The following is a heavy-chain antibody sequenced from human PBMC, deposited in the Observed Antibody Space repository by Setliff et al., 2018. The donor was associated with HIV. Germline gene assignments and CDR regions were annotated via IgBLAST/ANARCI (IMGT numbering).Heavy chain of an antibody. CDR1: GFIFSSYA. D-gene: IGHD2-15*01. J-gene: IGHJ6*02. CDR2: ISGSGDST. V-gene: IGHV3-23*01. CDR3: AKTLPTLYPPHDYYFAMDV. Sequence: PGGSLRLSCAASGFIFSSYAMSWVRQAPGKGLEWVSVISGSGDSTFYADSLKGRFTISRDNSKNTLYLQMNSLRAEDTAVYYCAKTLPTLYPPHDYYFAMDVWGQGTTVTVSS.